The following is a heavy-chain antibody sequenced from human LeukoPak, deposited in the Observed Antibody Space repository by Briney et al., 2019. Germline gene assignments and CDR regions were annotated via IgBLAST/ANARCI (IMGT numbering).Heavy chain of an antibody. CDR3: ASSAVGADFDY. Sequence: PGGSLRLSCEASGFMFSNYGMHWVRQAPGKGLEWVAFIQYDGIKKYYADSVKGRFTSSRDNSKNTLYLQMNSLRAEDTAVYYCASSAVGADFDYWGQGTLVTVSS. J-gene: IGHJ4*02. CDR1: GFMFSNYG. V-gene: IGHV3-30*02. D-gene: IGHD1-26*01. CDR2: IQYDGIKK.